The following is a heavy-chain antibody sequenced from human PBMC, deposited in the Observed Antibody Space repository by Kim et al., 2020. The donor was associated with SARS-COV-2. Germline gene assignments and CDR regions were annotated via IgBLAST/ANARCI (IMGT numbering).Heavy chain of an antibody. Sequence: SETLSLTCTVSGGSISSSSYYWGWIRQPPGKGLEWIGSIYYSGSTYYNPSLKSRVTISVDTSKNQFSLKLSSVTAADTAVYYCARVENVLRFLEWLPRTTETPGGYFDYWGQGTLVTVSS. V-gene: IGHV4-39*07. CDR1: GGSISSSSYY. J-gene: IGHJ4*02. CDR3: ARVENVLRFLEWLPRTTETPGGYFDY. D-gene: IGHD3-3*01. CDR2: IYYSGST.